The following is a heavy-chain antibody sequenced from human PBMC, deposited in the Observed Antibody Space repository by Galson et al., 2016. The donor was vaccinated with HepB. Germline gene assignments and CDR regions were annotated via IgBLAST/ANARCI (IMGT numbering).Heavy chain of an antibody. CDR1: AGSTRSNNYS. D-gene: IGHD3-22*01. J-gene: IGHJ6*03. V-gene: IGHV4-39*01. CDR3: VRHPTYYDDSSGYGQYYYYYMDV. Sequence: TLSLTCTVSAGSTRSNNYSWGWIRQPPGKGLEWIGTIYYSGSTYYNPSLKSRVTISVDTSKNQFSLKLSSVTASDTAVYYCVRHPTYYDDSSGYGQYYYYYMDVWGKGTTVTVSS. CDR2: IYYSGST.